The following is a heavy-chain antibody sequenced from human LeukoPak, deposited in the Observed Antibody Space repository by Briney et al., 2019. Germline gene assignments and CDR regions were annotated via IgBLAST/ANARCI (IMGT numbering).Heavy chain of an antibody. CDR3: ARGYSSSSEGSFDY. CDR2: ISYDGSNS. D-gene: IGHD6-6*01. Sequence: GRSLRLSCAASGFTFSSYGMYWVRQAPGKGLEWLAVISYDGSNSYYADSVKGRFTISRDNSKNTLNLQMNSLRAEDTAVYYCARGYSSSSEGSFDYWGQGTLVTVSS. J-gene: IGHJ4*02. V-gene: IGHV3-33*08. CDR1: GFTFSSYG.